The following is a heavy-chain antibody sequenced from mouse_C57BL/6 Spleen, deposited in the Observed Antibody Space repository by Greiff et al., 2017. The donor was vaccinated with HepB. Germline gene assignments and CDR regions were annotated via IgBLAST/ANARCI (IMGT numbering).Heavy chain of an antibody. CDR3: ARPSYDSNYVDAMDY. J-gene: IGHJ4*01. CDR2: INPNNGGT. Sequence: EVQLQQSGPELVKPGASVKISCKASGYTFTDYYMNWVKQSHGKSLEWIGDINPNNGGTSYNQKFKGKATLTVDKSSSTAYMELRSLTSEDSAVYYCARPSYDSNYVDAMDYWGQGTSVTVSS. D-gene: IGHD2-5*01. V-gene: IGHV1-26*01. CDR1: GYTFTDYY.